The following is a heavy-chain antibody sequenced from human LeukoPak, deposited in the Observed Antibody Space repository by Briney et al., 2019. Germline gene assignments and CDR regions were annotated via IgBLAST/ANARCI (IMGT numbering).Heavy chain of an antibody. Sequence: PGGSLRLSCAASGFTFSSYAMSWVRQAPGKGLEWVSAISGSGGSTYYADSVKGRFTISRDNSKNTLYLQMNSLRAEDTAVYYCAKVLPAYDFWSGYFGGMDVWGQGTTVTVSS. V-gene: IGHV3-23*01. CDR3: AKVLPAYDFWSGYFGGMDV. D-gene: IGHD3-3*01. CDR1: GFTFSSYA. CDR2: ISGSGGST. J-gene: IGHJ6*02.